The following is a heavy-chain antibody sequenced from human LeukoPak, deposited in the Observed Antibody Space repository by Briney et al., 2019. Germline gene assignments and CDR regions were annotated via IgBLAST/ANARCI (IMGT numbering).Heavy chain of an antibody. CDR2: IYYSGST. Sequence: PSETLSLTCTVSGGSISSYYWNWIRQPPGKGLEWIGYIYYSGSTNYNPSLKSRVSISVDTSKNQFSLKLSSVTAADTAVYYCARVVTGIAVAGTEYYYYYMDVWGKGTTVTISS. CDR1: GGSISSYY. CDR3: ARVVTGIAVAGTEYYYYYMDV. V-gene: IGHV4-59*08. J-gene: IGHJ6*03. D-gene: IGHD6-19*01.